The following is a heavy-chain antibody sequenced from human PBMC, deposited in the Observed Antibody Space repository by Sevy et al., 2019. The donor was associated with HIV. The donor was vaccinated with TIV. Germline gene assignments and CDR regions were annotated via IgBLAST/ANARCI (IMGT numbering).Heavy chain of an antibody. J-gene: IGHJ4*02. CDR2: IHSDDTT. V-gene: IGHV3-66*01. CDR1: GFTVNSNY. Sequence: GGSLRLSCAASGFTVNSNYMTWVRQAPGKGLEGVSVIHSDDTTYQADSVKDRFTISRDNFKNTLYLHMSSLRAEDTAVYYCARGKSGHGYALNYWGQGTLVTVSS. D-gene: IGHD2-2*01. CDR3: ARGKSGHGYALNY.